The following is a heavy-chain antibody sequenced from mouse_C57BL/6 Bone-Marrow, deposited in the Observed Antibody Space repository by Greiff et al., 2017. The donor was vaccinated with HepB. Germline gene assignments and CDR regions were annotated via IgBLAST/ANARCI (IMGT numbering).Heavy chain of an antibody. CDR2: IDPSDSYT. D-gene: IGHD1-1*01. V-gene: IGHV1-69*01. CDR3: AIVGSYGSSV. CDR1: GYTFTSYW. J-gene: IGHJ1*03. Sequence: QVQLQQPGAELVMPGASVKLSCKASGYTFTSYWMHWVKQRPGQGLEWIGEIDPSDSYTNYNQKFKGKSTLAVDNSSSTAYMQLSSLTSEDSAVYYCAIVGSYGSSVWGTGTAVTVSS.